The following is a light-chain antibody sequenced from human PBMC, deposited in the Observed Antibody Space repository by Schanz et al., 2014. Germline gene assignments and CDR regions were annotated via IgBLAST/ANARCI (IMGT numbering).Light chain of an antibody. CDR3: QQRSNWSFK. CDR2: GTS. CDR1: QSVHINY. Sequence: EIVLTQSPATLSLSPGERATLSCRASQSVHINYLAWHQQKPGQAPRLLIYGTSIRATGIPDRFSGSGSGTDFTLTISGLEPDDSAIYYCQQRSNWSFKFGPGTKVEIK. V-gene: IGKV3D-20*02. J-gene: IGKJ3*01.